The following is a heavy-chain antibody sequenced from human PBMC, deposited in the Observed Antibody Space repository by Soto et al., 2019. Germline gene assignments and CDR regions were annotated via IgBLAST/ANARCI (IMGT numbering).Heavy chain of an antibody. V-gene: IGHV4-59*01. CDR3: AREVQYWFDP. CDR2: IYYSGTT. J-gene: IGHJ5*02. Sequence: SETLSLTCTVSGGSISSYYWSWIRQPPGKGLEWIGYIYYSGTTSYNPSLKSRVTISIDTSKNQFSPRLSSVTAADTAVYYCAREVQYWFDPWGQGTLVTVSS. D-gene: IGHD1-1*01. CDR1: GGSISSYY.